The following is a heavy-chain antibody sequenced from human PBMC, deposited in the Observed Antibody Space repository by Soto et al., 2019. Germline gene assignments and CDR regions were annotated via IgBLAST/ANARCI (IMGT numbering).Heavy chain of an antibody. CDR1: GFTFSSYT. D-gene: IGHD6-19*01. V-gene: IGHV3-30-3*01. CDR2: ISYDGVNK. J-gene: IGHJ6*02. Sequence: QEQLVESGGGVVQPGRSLRLSCAASGFTFSSYTMHWVRQAPGKGLEWVAVISYDGVNKYYADSVKGRFTISRDNSKNTLLVQMDDMRPEDTAVYYCARGPVAGRCLTAGIVDVWGQGTTVTVSS. CDR3: ARGPVAGRCLTAGIVDV.